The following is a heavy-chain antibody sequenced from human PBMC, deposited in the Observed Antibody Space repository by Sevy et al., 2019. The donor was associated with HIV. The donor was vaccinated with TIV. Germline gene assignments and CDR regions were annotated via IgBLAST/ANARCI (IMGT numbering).Heavy chain of an antibody. D-gene: IGHD2-15*01. J-gene: IGHJ4*02. CDR2: IKQDGSEK. V-gene: IGHV3-7*01. CDR1: GFTFSSYW. CDR3: ARELCSGGSCYSGFDY. Sequence: GGSLRLSCAASGFTFSSYWMSWVRQAPGKGLEWVANIKQDGSEKYYVDSVKGRFTISRDNVKNSLYLQMNSLRADDTAVYYCARELCSGGSCYSGFDYWGQGTLVTVSS.